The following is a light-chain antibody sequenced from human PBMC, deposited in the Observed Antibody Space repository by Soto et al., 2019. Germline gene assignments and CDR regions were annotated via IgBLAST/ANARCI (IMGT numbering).Light chain of an antibody. CDR2: EAS. CDR3: QQYNSYPIT. Sequence: DIQMTQSPATLSASVGDRVTITCRASQTITRWSTWYQQKPGKAPRLLIYEASTLQSGVPSRFSGSGSGTEFALTISGLQPDDFASYYCQQYNSYPITFGQGTRLETK. J-gene: IGKJ5*01. V-gene: IGKV1-5*01. CDR1: QTITRW.